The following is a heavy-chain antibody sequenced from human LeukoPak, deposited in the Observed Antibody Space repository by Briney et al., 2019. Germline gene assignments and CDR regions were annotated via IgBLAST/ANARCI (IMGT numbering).Heavy chain of an antibody. CDR1: GGSISSYY. Sequence: SETLSLTCTVSGGSISSYYWSWIRQPPGKGLEWIGYIHYSGGITYYNPSLKSRVTISVDTSKNQFSLSLSSVTAADTAVYYCARRGYTTSGGHWFDPWGQGTLVTVSS. CDR2: IHYSGGIT. CDR3: ARRGYTTSGGHWFDP. D-gene: IGHD5-12*01. J-gene: IGHJ5*02. V-gene: IGHV4-59*08.